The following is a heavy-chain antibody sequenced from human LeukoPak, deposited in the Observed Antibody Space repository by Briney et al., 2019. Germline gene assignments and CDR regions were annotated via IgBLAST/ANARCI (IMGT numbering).Heavy chain of an antibody. Sequence: ASVKVSCKASGFTFTSSAMQWVRQARGQRLEWIGWIVVGSGNTNYAQKFQERVTITRDMSTSTAYMELSSLRSEDTAVYYCARDPYSGSYGNYYYYFMDVWGKGTTVTISS. J-gene: IGHJ6*03. CDR2: IVVGSGNT. D-gene: IGHD1-26*01. CDR1: GFTFTSSA. V-gene: IGHV1-58*02. CDR3: ARDPYSGSYGNYYYYFMDV.